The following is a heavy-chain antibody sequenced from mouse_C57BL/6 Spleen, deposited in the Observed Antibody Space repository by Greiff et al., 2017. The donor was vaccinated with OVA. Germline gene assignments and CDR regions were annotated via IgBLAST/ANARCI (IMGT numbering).Heavy chain of an antibody. CDR2: INPSNGGT. D-gene: IGHD2-14*01. J-gene: IGHJ3*01. CDR1: GYTFTSYW. CDR3: AREENMGTTQFAY. Sequence: VQLQQSGTELVKPGASVKLSCKASGYTFTSYWMHWVKQRPGQGLEWIGNINPSNGGTNYNEKFKSKATLTVDKSSSTAYMQLSSLTSEDSAVYYGAREENMGTTQFAYWGQGTLVTVSA. V-gene: IGHV1-53*01.